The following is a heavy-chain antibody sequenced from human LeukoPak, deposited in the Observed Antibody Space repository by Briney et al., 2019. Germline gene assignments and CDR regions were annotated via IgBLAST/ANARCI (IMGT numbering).Heavy chain of an antibody. Sequence: GGSLRLSCAASGFTFSTYRMSWVRQAPGKGLGWVSGISWNSGSIGYADSVKGRFTISRDNAKNSLYLQMNSLRAEDMALYYCAKDIYSYGLGSLDVWGKGTTVTISS. CDR2: ISWNSGSI. J-gene: IGHJ6*04. V-gene: IGHV3-9*03. CDR3: AKDIYSYGLGSLDV. D-gene: IGHD5-18*01. CDR1: GFTFSTYR.